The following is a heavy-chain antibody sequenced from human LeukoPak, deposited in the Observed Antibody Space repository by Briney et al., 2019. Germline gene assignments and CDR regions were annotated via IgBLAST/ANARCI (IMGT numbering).Heavy chain of an antibody. CDR1: GGTFSSYA. CDR3: ARDRRVITYYYDSSGYYASAFDY. V-gene: IGHV1-69*13. D-gene: IGHD3-22*01. Sequence: GASVKVSCKASGGTFSSYAISWVRQAPGQGLEWMGGIIPIFGTANYAQKFQGRVTITADESTSTAYMELSSLRSEDTAVYYCARDRRVITYYYDSSGYYASAFDYWGQGTLVTVSS. CDR2: IIPIFGTA. J-gene: IGHJ4*02.